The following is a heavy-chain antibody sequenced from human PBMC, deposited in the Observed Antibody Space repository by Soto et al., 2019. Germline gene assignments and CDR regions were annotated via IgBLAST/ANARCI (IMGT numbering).Heavy chain of an antibody. D-gene: IGHD6-13*01. V-gene: IGHV5-51*01. Sequence: PGESLKISCKGSGYSFTSYWIGWVRQMPGKGLEWMGIIYPGDSDTRYSPSFQGQVTISADKSISTAYLQWSSLKASDTAMYYCARTSAAGKYHYGMAAWGQGTSVTVSS. CDR1: GYSFTSYW. J-gene: IGHJ6*02. CDR2: IYPGDSDT. CDR3: ARTSAAGKYHYGMAA.